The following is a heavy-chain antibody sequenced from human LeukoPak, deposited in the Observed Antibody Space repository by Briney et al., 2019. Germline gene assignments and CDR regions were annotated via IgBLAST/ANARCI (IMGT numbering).Heavy chain of an antibody. Sequence: PGGSLRLSCAASGFTFSSYWMSWVRQAPGKGLEWVANIKQDGSEKYYVDSVKGRFTISRDNAKNSLYLQMNSLRAEDTAVYYCARGFCSSTSCNIHYYYYMDVWGKGTTVTVSS. CDR3: ARGFCSSTSCNIHYYYYMDV. J-gene: IGHJ6*03. D-gene: IGHD2-2*01. CDR1: GFTFSSYW. V-gene: IGHV3-7*01. CDR2: IKQDGSEK.